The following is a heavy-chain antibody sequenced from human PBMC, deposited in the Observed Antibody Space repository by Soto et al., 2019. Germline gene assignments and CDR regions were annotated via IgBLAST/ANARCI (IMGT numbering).Heavy chain of an antibody. V-gene: IGHV3-23*01. CDR1: GFTFRSYA. CDR3: AKNYALRRGPLDY. CDR2: ISGSGGST. Sequence: GGSLRLSCAASGFTFRSYAMSWVRQAPGKGLEWLEWVSGISGSGGSTDYADSVKGRFTISRDNFKKTLYLQMNSLRVEDTAIYYCAKNYALRRGPLDYWGQRTLVTVSS. D-gene: IGHD3-16*01. J-gene: IGHJ4*02.